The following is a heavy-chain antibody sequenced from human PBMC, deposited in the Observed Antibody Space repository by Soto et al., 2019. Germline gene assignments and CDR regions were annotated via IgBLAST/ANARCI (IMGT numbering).Heavy chain of an antibody. D-gene: IGHD6-19*01. V-gene: IGHV3-30-3*01. CDR2: ISYDGSNQ. CDR3: ARDRSSTYYYYGMDL. Sequence: LRLSCAASGFSFSRHGMHWVRQAPGKGLEWVAVISYDGSNQDYADSVKGRFSISRDNSKNTVYLQMNSLRVEDSAVYYCARDRSSTYYYYGMDLWGQGTTVTVSS. CDR1: GFSFSRHG. J-gene: IGHJ6*02.